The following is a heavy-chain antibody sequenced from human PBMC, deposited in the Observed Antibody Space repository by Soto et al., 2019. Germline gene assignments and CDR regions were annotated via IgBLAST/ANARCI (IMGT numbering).Heavy chain of an antibody. CDR2: IYWDDDK. D-gene: IGHD1-26*01. CDR3: AHRLTRYSWNYGLFDD. J-gene: IGHJ4*02. Sequence: QITLKESGPTLVKPTQTLTLTCTFSGFSLNNNGVGVGWIRQPPGKALECLALIYWDDDKHYSPSLKSRLTITKDTSKNQVVLTVTNMDPMDTATYYCAHRLTRYSWNYGLFDDWGQGTLVTVSS. CDR1: GFSLNNNGVG. V-gene: IGHV2-5*02.